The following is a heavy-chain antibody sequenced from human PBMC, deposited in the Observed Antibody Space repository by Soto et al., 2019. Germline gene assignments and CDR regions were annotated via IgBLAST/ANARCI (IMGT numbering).Heavy chain of an antibody. D-gene: IGHD4-4*01. CDR1: GFTFDDYA. CDR3: AKDRVASNYYGMDV. Sequence: GGSLRLSCASSGFTFDDYAMHVVLQAAGKGLEWVSGIIWNSGSIGYADSVKGRFTISRDNAKNSLYLQMNSLRAEDTALYYCAKDRVASNYYGMDVWGQGTTVTVSS. J-gene: IGHJ6*02. CDR2: IIWNSGSI. V-gene: IGHV3-9*01.